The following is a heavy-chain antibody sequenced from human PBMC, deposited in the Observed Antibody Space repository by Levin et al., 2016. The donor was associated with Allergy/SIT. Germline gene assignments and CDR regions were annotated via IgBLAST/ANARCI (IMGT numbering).Heavy chain of an antibody. V-gene: IGHV3-74*01. J-gene: IGHJ6*02. CDR2: INNDGSVT. D-gene: IGHD6-13*01. CDR3: ASGYSRTTYGMDV. CDR1: GFTFNIHW. Sequence: GGSLRLSCAASGFTFNIHWMHWVRQAPGKGLVWISRINNDGSVTNYADSVQGRFTISRDDAKNTLYLQMNSLRAEDTAMYYCASGYSRTTYGMDVWGQGTTVTVSS.